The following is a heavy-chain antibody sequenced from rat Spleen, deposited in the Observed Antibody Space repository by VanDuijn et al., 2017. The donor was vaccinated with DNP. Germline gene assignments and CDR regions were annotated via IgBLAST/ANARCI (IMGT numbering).Heavy chain of an antibody. D-gene: IGHD4-6*01. CDR1: GFTFSDYY. CDR3: ARPWDLGFAY. CDR2: ITYDGANT. V-gene: IGHV5-22*01. Sequence: EVQLVESGGGLVQPGRSLKLSCAASGFTFSDYYMAWVRQAPTKGLEWVAYITYDGANTYCRDSVKGRFTISRDNAKSTLYLQMNSLRSEDMATYYCARPWDLGFAYWGQGTLVTVSS. J-gene: IGHJ3*01.